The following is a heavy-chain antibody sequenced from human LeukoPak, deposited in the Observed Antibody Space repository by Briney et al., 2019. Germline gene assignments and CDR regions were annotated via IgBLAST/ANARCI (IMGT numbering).Heavy chain of an antibody. J-gene: IGHJ3*02. CDR2: ISGSGGST. CDR3: AKDSGRMADSDAFDI. V-gene: IGHV3-23*01. D-gene: IGHD2-8*01. CDR1: GFTFVSHW. Sequence: GGSLRLSCVASGFTFVSHWMTWVRQAPGKGLEWVSAISGSGGSTYYADSVKGRFTISRDNSKNTLYLQMNSLRAEDTAVYYCAKDSGRMADSDAFDIWGQGTMVTVSS.